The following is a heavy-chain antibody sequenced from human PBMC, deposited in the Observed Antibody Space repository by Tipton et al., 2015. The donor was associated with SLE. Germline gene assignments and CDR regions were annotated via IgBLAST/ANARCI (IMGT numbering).Heavy chain of an antibody. D-gene: IGHD2-8*02. CDR1: GFNFEDFA. J-gene: IGHJ3*02. Sequence: SLRLSCVVSGFNFEDFAMHWIRQAPGKGLEWVSDINWNSDIFGYADSVKGRFTISRDNAKNSLYLQMNSLRAEDTVLYYCAKPSLGYCTGGICPFEIWGQGTMVTVSS. CDR3: AKPSLGYCTGGICPFEI. CDR2: INWNSDIF. V-gene: IGHV3-9*01.